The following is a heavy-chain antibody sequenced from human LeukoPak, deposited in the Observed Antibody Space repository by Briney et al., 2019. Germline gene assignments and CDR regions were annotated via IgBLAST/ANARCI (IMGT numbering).Heavy chain of an antibody. CDR3: AGGSGWLIDY. CDR1: GFTFSSYW. V-gene: IGHV3-7*01. D-gene: IGHD6-19*01. CDR2: IKQDGSEK. J-gene: IGHJ4*02. Sequence: GGSLRLSCAASGFTFSSYWMNWVRQAPGKGLEWVVNIKQDGSEKYYVDSVKGRFTISRDNTKNSLYLQMNSLRAEDTAVYYCAGGSGWLIDYWGQGTLVTVSS.